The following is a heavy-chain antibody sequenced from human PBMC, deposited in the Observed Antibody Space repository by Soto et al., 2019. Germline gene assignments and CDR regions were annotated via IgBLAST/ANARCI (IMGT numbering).Heavy chain of an antibody. CDR1: GGSFSGYY. CDR2: INHSGST. CDR3: ARVLRAGPFNS. D-gene: IGHD6-13*01. Sequence: QVQLQQWGAGLLKPSETLSLTCAVYGGSFSGYYWSWIRQPPGKGLEWIGEINHSGSTNYNPSLKRRVTISVDTSKNQFSLKLSSVTAADTAVYYCARVLRAGPFNSWGQGTLVTVSS. J-gene: IGHJ4*02. V-gene: IGHV4-34*01.